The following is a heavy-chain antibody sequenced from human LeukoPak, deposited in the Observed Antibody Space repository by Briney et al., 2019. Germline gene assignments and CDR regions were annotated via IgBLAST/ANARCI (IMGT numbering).Heavy chain of an antibody. CDR3: ARGVAIAAPLRYYYYYYMDV. CDR2: INPNSGGT. J-gene: IGHJ6*03. CDR1: GYTFTSYD. V-gene: IGHV1-2*02. Sequence: ASVKVSCKASGYTFTSYDINWVRQAPGQGLEGMGWINPNSGGTNYAQKFQGRVTMTRDPSISTAYMELSRLRSDDTAVYYCARGVAIAAPLRYYYYYYMDVWGKGTTVTVSS. D-gene: IGHD6-13*01.